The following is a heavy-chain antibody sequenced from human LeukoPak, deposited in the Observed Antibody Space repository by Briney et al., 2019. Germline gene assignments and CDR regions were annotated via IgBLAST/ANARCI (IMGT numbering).Heavy chain of an antibody. J-gene: IGHJ3*02. CDR2: ISGDGGST. V-gene: IGHV3-43*02. CDR1: GFTFDDYA. Sequence: GGSLRLSCAASGFTFDDYAMHWVRQAPGKGLEWVSLISGDGGSTYYADSVKGRFTVSRDNSKNSLYLQMNSLRTEDTAFYYCAKDLSVYYDSTPGAFDIWGQGTMVTVSS. D-gene: IGHD3-22*01. CDR3: AKDLSVYYDSTPGAFDI.